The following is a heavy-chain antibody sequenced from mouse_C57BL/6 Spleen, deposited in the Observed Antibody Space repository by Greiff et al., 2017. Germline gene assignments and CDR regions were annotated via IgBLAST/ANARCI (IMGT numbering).Heavy chain of an antibody. CDR1: GFSLSTFGMG. Sequence: QVTLKECGPGILQPSQTLSLTCSFSGFSLSTFGMGVGWIRQPSGKGLEWLAHIWWDDDKYYNPALKSRLTISKDTSKNQVFLKIANVDTADTATYYCARIRYYGSSYERWYFDVWGTGTTVTVSS. CDR3: ARIRYYGSSYERWYFDV. V-gene: IGHV8-8*01. CDR2: IWWDDDK. D-gene: IGHD1-1*01. J-gene: IGHJ1*03.